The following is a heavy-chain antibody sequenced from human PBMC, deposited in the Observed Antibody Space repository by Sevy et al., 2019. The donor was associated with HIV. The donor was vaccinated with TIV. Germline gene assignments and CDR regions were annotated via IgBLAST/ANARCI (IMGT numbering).Heavy chain of an antibody. CDR1: GFTFSGSA. CDR2: IRSKANSYAT. D-gene: IGHD1-26*01. J-gene: IGHJ4*02. CDR3: TSLRYSGSDSY. V-gene: IGHV3-73*01. Sequence: GGSLRLSCAASGFTFSGSAMHWVRQASGKGLEWVGRIRSKANSYATTYAASVKGRFTISRDVSKNTAYLQMNSLKTEDTAVYYCTSLRYSGSDSYWGQGTLVTVSS.